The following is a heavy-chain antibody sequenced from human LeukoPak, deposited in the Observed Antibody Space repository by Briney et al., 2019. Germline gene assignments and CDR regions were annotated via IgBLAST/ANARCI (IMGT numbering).Heavy chain of an antibody. CDR1: GDSISTYY. CDR3: ARELQLRV. J-gene: IGHJ4*02. CDR2: IYTSGGA. D-gene: IGHD1-1*01. V-gene: IGHV4-4*07. Sequence: SETLSLTCIVSGDSISTYYWIWIRQSAGKGWEWIGRIYTSGGAKYSPSLKSRVSISVDETKNQVSLRLTSVTAADTAVYYCARELQLRVWGQGTLVTVSS.